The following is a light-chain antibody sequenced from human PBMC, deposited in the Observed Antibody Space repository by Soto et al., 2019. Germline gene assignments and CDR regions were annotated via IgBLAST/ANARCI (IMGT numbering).Light chain of an antibody. V-gene: IGLV2-14*01. CDR1: SSDVGGYNY. J-gene: IGLJ2*01. CDR2: DVS. Sequence: QSALTQPASVSGSPGQSITISCTGTSSDVGGYNYVSWYQQHPGKAPKLMIYDVSNRPSGVSNRFSGSKSANTASLTISGLQAEDEADYYCSSYTSRSTLVFGGRTKLTVL. CDR3: SSYTSRSTLV.